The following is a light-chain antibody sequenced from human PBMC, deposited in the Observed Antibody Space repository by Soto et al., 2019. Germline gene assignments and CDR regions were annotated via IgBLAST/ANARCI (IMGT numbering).Light chain of an antibody. CDR1: QGIRND. CDR3: QQYGSSHRT. J-gene: IGKJ1*01. Sequence: AIQMTQSPSSLSASVGDRVTITCRASQGIRNDLGWYQQRPGKAPKLLIYDASSLQSGVPSRFSGSGSGTEFSPIIGRIEPEDFVVYYCQQYGSSHRTFGQGTKVDIK. CDR2: DAS. V-gene: IGKV1-6*01.